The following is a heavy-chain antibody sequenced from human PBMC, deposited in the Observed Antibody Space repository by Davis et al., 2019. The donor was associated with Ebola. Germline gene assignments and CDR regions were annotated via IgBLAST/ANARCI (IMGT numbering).Heavy chain of an antibody. CDR1: GFTISSHW. Sequence: GESLKISCAASGFTISSHWMGWVRQAPGKGLEWVANIKQGGSQKNYVDSVRGRFTISRDNAKNSLYLQMNSLRAEDTAVYYCMRWSLYSGHDCDLWGQGTLVTVS. J-gene: IGHJ5*02. V-gene: IGHV3-7*01. D-gene: IGHD1-26*01. CDR2: IKQGGSQK. CDR3: MRWSLYSGHDCDL.